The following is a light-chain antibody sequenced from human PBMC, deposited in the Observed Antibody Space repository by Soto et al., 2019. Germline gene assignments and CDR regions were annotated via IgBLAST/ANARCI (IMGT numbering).Light chain of an antibody. J-gene: IGLJ1*01. CDR2: DVS. Sequence: QSVLTQPASVPGSPGQSITISCAGSSTDVGGYNYVSWYQQHPGKAPKLMIYDVSNRPSGVSYRFSGSKSDNTASLTISGLQAEDEADYYCSSYTSSGTYVFGTGTKVTVL. CDR3: SSYTSSGTYV. V-gene: IGLV2-14*01. CDR1: STDVGGYNY.